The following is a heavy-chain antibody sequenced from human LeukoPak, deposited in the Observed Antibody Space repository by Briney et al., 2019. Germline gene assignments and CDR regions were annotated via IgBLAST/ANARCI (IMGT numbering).Heavy chain of an antibody. V-gene: IGHV3-21*01. D-gene: IGHD5-24*01. J-gene: IGHJ4*02. Sequence: GGSLRLSCAASGFTFSSYSMNWVRQAPGKGLEWVSSISSSSSYIYYADSVKGRFTISSDNAKNSLYLQMNSLRAEDTAVYYCARVARGDGYNFDYWGQGTLVTVSS. CDR1: GFTFSSYS. CDR2: ISSSSSYI. CDR3: ARVARGDGYNFDY.